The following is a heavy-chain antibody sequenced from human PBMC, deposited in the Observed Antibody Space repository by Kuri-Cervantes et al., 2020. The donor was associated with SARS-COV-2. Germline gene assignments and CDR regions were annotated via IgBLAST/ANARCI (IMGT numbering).Heavy chain of an antibody. Sequence: GESLKISCAASGFTFSSYSMNWVRQAPGKGLERVSYINSGSSTIYYADSVKGRFTISRDNAKNSLYLQMNSLRAEDTAVYYCTLAVAAAVWGQGTLVTVSS. V-gene: IGHV3-48*01. CDR3: TLAVAAAV. D-gene: IGHD6-19*01. CDR2: INSGSSTI. J-gene: IGHJ4*02. CDR1: GFTFSSYS.